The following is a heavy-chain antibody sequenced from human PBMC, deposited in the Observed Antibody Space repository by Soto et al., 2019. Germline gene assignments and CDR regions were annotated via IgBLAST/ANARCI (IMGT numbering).Heavy chain of an antibody. CDR1: GITFSSHP. V-gene: IGHV3-21*01. CDR2: ISSTSRDV. J-gene: IGHJ4*02. CDR3: ARGYDIVRVPLAIRGGFFDY. Sequence: EVFLVESGGGLVKPGGSLRLSCADSGITFSSHPMNWVRQAPGKGLEWVSSISSTSRDVNYADSVKGRFTISRDNAKNSLSVQLNKLRVEDTAVYYCARGYDIVRVPLAIRGGFFDYWGQGAVVTVSS. D-gene: IGHD2-15*01.